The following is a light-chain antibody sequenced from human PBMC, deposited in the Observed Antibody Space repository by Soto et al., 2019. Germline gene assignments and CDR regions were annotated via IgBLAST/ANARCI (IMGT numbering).Light chain of an antibody. J-gene: IGKJ1*01. Sequence: DIPMTQSPSSLSASVGDRVTITCRASQGIGNDLGWYQQKPGKAPKRLIYGASSLQSGVPSRFSGSRSGTEFTLTISSLQPEDFAAYYCLQHNTYPRTFGQGTKVEIK. CDR1: QGIGND. CDR2: GAS. V-gene: IGKV1-17*01. CDR3: LQHNTYPRT.